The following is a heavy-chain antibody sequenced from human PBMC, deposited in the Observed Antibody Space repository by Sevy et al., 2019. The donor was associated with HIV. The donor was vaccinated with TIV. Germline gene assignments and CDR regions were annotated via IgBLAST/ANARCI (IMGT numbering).Heavy chain of an antibody. CDR1: GYTFTNYH. CDR2: INPSAGST. D-gene: IGHD2-21*01. J-gene: IGHJ5*02. CDR3: TRGDCGGDCSPHWFDP. V-gene: IGHV1-46*03. Sequence: ASVKVSCKASGYTFTNYHMYWVRQAPGQGLEWMGIINPSAGSTRYAQKFQGRVTMTRDTSTSTVYMELSSLRSEDTAVYFCTRGDCGGDCSPHWFDPWGQGSLVTVSS.